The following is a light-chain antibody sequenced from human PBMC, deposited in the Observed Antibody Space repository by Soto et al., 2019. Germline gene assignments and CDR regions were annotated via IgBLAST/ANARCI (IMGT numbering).Light chain of an antibody. CDR2: LNSDGSH. CDR3: QTWGSGTVV. J-gene: IGLJ2*01. CDR1: SGPSTYA. Sequence: QSVLTQAPSASASLGASVTLTCTLSSGPSTYAIAWHQQQPEKGPRYLMKLNSDGSHSKGDGIPDRFSGSSSGAERYLTISSLQSEDEADYYCQTWGSGTVVFGGGTKVTVL. V-gene: IGLV4-69*01.